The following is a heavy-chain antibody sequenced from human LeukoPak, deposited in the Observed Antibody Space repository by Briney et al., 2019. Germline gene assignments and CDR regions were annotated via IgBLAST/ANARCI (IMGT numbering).Heavy chain of an antibody. CDR1: GFTFSSYG. D-gene: IGHD5-24*01. V-gene: IGHV3-30*18. CDR2: ISYDGSNK. Sequence: SGGSLRLSCAASGFTFSSYGMHWVRQAPGKGLEWVAVISYDGSNKYYADSVKGRFTISRDNSKNTLYLQMNSLRAEDTAVYYCAKDNGYNYYDYWGQGTLVAVSS. J-gene: IGHJ4*02. CDR3: AKDNGYNYYDY.